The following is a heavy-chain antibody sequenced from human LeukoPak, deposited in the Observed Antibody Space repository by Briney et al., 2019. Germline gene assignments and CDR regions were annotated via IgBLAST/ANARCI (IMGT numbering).Heavy chain of an antibody. J-gene: IGHJ6*02. CDR3: ARGPRATNGYYYYGMDV. D-gene: IGHD1-26*01. Sequence: GGSLRLSCAASGFTFSSYGMHWVRQAPGKGLEWVAVIWYDGSNKYYADSVKGRFTISRDNSKNTLYLQMNSLRAEDTAVYYCARGPRATNGYYYYGMDVWGQGTTVTVSS. CDR2: IWYDGSNK. V-gene: IGHV3-33*01. CDR1: GFTFSSYG.